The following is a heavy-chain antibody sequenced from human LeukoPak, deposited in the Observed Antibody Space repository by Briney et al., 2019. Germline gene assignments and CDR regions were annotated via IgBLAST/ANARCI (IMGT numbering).Heavy chain of an antibody. CDR3: ARVEASGYDYGAFGY. D-gene: IGHD5-12*01. Sequence: PGGSLRLSCAASGFTFNRYWMSWVRQAPGKGLEWVANIKQDGSEKYYVDSVKGRFTISRDNAKNSLYLQMNSLRAEDTAVYYCARVEASGYDYGAFGYWGQGTLVTVSS. CDR1: GFTFNRYW. CDR2: IKQDGSEK. V-gene: IGHV3-7*01. J-gene: IGHJ4*02.